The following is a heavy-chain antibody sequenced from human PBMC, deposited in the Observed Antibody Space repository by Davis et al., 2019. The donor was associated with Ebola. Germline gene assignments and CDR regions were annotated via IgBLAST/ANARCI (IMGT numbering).Heavy chain of an antibody. V-gene: IGHV3-21*01. CDR1: GFTFSSYG. CDR2: ISSSSSYI. D-gene: IGHD3-22*01. Sequence: GESLKISCAASGFTFSSYGMHWVRQAPGKGLEWVSSISSSSSYIYYADSVKGRFTISRDNAKNSLYLQMNSLRAEDTAVYYCARTPERVVVSLNWFDPWGQGTLVTVSS. J-gene: IGHJ5*02. CDR3: ARTPERVVVSLNWFDP.